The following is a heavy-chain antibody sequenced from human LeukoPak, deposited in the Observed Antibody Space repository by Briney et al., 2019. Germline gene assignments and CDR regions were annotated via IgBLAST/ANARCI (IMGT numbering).Heavy chain of an antibody. CDR3: ARARGVAAAVVDY. CDR1: GFTFSSYV. D-gene: IGHD6-13*01. CDR2: IYSGGTT. J-gene: IGHJ4*02. Sequence: GGSLRLSCAASGFTFSSYVMHWVRQAPGKGLEWVSLIYSGGTTYYADSVEGRFTISRDDSKNTLYLQMNSLRDEDTAVYYCARARGVAAAVVDYWGQGTLVTVSS. V-gene: IGHV3-66*01.